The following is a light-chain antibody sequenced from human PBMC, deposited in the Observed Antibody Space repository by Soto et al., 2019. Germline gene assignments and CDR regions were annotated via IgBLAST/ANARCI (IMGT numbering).Light chain of an antibody. Sequence: IQMTQSPSTLSASVGDRVTITCRASQFISSWLAWYQQKPGKVPKLLIYAASTLQSGVPSRFSGSGSGTDFTLTISSLQPEDFATYYCLQDYNYPRTFGQGTKVDIK. J-gene: IGKJ1*01. CDR1: QFISSW. V-gene: IGKV1-6*01. CDR3: LQDYNYPRT. CDR2: AAS.